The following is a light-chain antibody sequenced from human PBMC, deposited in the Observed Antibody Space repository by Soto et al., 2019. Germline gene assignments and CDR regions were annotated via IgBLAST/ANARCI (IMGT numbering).Light chain of an antibody. Sequence: EVVLTQAPATLSVSPGERVTLACWASQSVGGNLAWYQQKPGQAPRLIISAASTRATGVPDRLSGSGSGTELTLTISRLQSEDFAVYYCQKYNDLSYTCGQGTKVDIK. CDR1: QSVGGN. V-gene: IGKV3-15*01. CDR3: QKYNDLSYT. CDR2: AAS. J-gene: IGKJ2*01.